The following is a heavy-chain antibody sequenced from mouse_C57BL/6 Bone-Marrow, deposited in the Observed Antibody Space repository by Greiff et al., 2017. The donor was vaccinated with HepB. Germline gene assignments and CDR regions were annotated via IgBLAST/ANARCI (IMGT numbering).Heavy chain of an antibody. CDR3: ARDAEGGNYYAMDY. CDR2: SRNKANDYTT. CDR1: GFTFSDFY. D-gene: IGHD2-1*01. V-gene: IGHV7-1*01. J-gene: IGHJ4*01. Sequence: EVQVVESGGGLVQSGRSLRLSCATSGFTFSDFYMEWVRQAPGKGLEWIAASRNKANDYTTEYSASVKGRFIVASDTSQSILYLQMNALRAEDTAIYYCARDAEGGNYYAMDYWGQGTSVTVSS.